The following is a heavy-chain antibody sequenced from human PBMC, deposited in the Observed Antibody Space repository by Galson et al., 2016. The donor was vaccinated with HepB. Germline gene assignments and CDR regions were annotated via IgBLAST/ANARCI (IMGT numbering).Heavy chain of an antibody. CDR3: ARDKSIFRHIVVVPADLERGYYFDY. Sequence: SLRLSCAASRFTFSSYGMHWVRQAPGKGLEWVAVIWYDGSDKYYADSVKGRFTISRDNSKNTLYLQMNSLRAEDTAVYYCARDKSIFRHIVVVPADLERGYYFDYWGQGTLVTVSS. CDR2: IWYDGSDK. CDR1: RFTFSSYG. V-gene: IGHV3-33*01. J-gene: IGHJ4*02. D-gene: IGHD2-2*01.